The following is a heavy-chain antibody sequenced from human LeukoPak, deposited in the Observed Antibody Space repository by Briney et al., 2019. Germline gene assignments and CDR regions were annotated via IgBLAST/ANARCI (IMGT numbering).Heavy chain of an antibody. Sequence: SETLSLTCTVSGGSISSYYWSWIRQPPGKGLEWIGYIYYSGSTNYNPSLKSRGTISVDTSKNQFSLKLSSVTAADTAVYYCARASSGWAGDAFDIWGQGTMVTVSS. V-gene: IGHV4-59*01. CDR2: IYYSGST. CDR1: GGSISSYY. D-gene: IGHD6-19*01. J-gene: IGHJ3*02. CDR3: ARASSGWAGDAFDI.